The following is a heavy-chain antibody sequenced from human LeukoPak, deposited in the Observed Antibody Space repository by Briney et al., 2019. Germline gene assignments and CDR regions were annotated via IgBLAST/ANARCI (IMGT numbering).Heavy chain of an antibody. V-gene: IGHV1-69*05. J-gene: IGHJ5*02. D-gene: IGHD3-3*01. CDR2: IIPIFGTA. Sequence: SVKVSCKASGGTFSSYAISWVRQAPGQGLEWMGGIIPIFGTANYAQKFEGRVTITTDESTSTAYVELSSLRSEDTAVYYCARGGSPRYYDFWSGRGWLEYNWFDPWGQGTLVTVSS. CDR1: GGTFSSYA. CDR3: ARGGSPRYYDFWSGRGWLEYNWFDP.